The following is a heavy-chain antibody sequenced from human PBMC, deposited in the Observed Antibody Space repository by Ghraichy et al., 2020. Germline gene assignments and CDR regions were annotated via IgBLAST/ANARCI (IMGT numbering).Heavy chain of an antibody. V-gene: IGHV3-33*01. CDR3: ARNFEPRKQLNRYSGSYRRVDWFDP. J-gene: IGHJ5*02. CDR1: GFTFSIYG. D-gene: IGHD1-26*01. Sequence: GGSLRLSCAASGFTFSIYGMHWVRQAPGRGLEWVAFIWFDGSNKYYADSVKGRFTISRDNSKNTLYLQMNSLRAEDTAVYYCARNFEPRKQLNRYSGSYRRVDWFDPWGQGTLVTVSS. CDR2: IWFDGSNK.